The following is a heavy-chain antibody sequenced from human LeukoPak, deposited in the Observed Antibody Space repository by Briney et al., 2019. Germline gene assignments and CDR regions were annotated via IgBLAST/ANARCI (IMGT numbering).Heavy chain of an antibody. J-gene: IGHJ5*02. D-gene: IGHD3-10*01. Sequence: PSETLSLTCTVSGGSISSYYWSWIRKPPGKGLEWIGYIYYSGSTNYNPSLKSRVTISVDTSKNQFSLKLSSVTAADTAVYYCARDMVRVVRGVVTNWFDPWGQGTLVTVSS. CDR3: ARDMVRVVRGVVTNWFDP. CDR1: GGSISSYY. V-gene: IGHV4-59*01. CDR2: IYYSGST.